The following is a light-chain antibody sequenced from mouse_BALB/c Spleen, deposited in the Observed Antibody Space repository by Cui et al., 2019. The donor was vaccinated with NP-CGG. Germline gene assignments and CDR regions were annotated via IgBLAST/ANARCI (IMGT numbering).Light chain of an antibody. V-gene: IGLV1*01. Sequence: QAVVTQESALTISPGETVTLTCRSSTGAVTTNNFANWVQEKPDHLFTGLIGGTNNRTPGVPARFSGSLIGDKAALTITGARTEDEAIYFCALWYSNHWIFGSETKVTVL. J-gene: IGLJ3*01. CDR2: GTN. CDR1: TGAVTTNNF. CDR3: ALWYSNHWI.